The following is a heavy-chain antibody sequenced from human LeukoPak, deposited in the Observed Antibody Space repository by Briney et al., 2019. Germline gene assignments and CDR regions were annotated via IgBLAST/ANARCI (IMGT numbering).Heavy chain of an antibody. D-gene: IGHD1-26*01. CDR2: IYYSGST. CDR3: ASYSGSDAFDI. V-gene: IGHV4-39*07. J-gene: IGHJ3*02. CDR1: GASISSGSYY. Sequence: SETLSLTCTVSGASISSGSYYWGWIRQPPGKGLEWIGTIYYSGSTYYNPSLKSRVTISVDTSKNQFSLKLSSVTAADTAVYYCASYSGSDAFDIWGQGTMVTVSS.